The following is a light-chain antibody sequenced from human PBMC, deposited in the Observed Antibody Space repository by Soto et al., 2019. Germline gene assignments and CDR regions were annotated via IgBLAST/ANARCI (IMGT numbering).Light chain of an antibody. J-gene: IGKJ5*01. Sequence: ELVLTQSPATLSLSPGERATLSCRASQSVTSSLAWYQQKPGQAPRLLIYDASNRATGIPARFSGSGSGTDFTLTISSLEAEDFAIYYCQQRANWPPTFGQGTRLENK. V-gene: IGKV3-11*01. CDR2: DAS. CDR3: QQRANWPPT. CDR1: QSVTSS.